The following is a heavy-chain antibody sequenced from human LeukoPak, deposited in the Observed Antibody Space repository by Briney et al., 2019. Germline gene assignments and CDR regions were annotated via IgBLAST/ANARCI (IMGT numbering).Heavy chain of an antibody. D-gene: IGHD3-9*01. CDR2: ITVYNGNT. J-gene: IGHJ4*02. CDR3: ARMILLLGDVLTVPPRGFDY. CDR1: GYTFTTYG. V-gene: IGHV1-18*01. Sequence: ASVKVSCKASGYTFTTYGISWVRQAPGQGLEGLGRITVYNGNTDYAQKLQGRVTMTTDTSTSTAYMELRSLRSDDTAVYYCARMILLLGDVLTVPPRGFDYWGQGTLVTASS.